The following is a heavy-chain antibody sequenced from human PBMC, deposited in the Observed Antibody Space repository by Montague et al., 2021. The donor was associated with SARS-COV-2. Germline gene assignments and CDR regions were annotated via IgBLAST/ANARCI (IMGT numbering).Heavy chain of an antibody. CDR3: ARLLRSCTNGVCRTYHYYAMDV. V-gene: IGHV4-59*11. CDR1: GGSISYQY. Sequence: SETLSLTCTVSGGSISYQYWSWIRQPPGKGLEWIGYIHSSGSTNSNPALKTRVTISVDTSKNQFSLRLTSVTAADTAVYYCARLLRSCTNGVCRTYHYYAMDVWGQGTTVTVSS. D-gene: IGHD2-8*01. CDR2: IHSSGST. J-gene: IGHJ6*02.